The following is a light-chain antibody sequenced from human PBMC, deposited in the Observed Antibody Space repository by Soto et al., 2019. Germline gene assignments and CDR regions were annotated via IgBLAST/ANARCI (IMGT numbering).Light chain of an antibody. CDR2: EVS. Sequence: QSALTQPPSASGSPGQSVTISCTGTSSDVGGYNFVSWYHQHPGKAPTLMIYEVSERPSGVPDRFSGSKSGNTASLTVSGLQAEDEADYYCSSYAGSNIVVFGGGTKLTVL. J-gene: IGLJ2*01. CDR3: SSYAGSNIVV. CDR1: SSDVGGYNF. V-gene: IGLV2-8*01.